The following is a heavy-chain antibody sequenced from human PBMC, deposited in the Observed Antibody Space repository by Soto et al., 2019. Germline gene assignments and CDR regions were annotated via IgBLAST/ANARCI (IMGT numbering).Heavy chain of an antibody. Sequence: SVKVSCKAAAGTFSSYAISWVRQAPGQGLEWMGGIIPIFGTANYAQKFQGRVTITADESTSTAYMELSSLRSEDTAVYYCARPYYYGSGSYLAYWGQGTLVTVSS. V-gene: IGHV1-69*01. D-gene: IGHD3-10*01. CDR3: ARPYYYGSGSYLAY. CDR2: IIPIFGTA. CDR1: AGTFSSYA. J-gene: IGHJ4*02.